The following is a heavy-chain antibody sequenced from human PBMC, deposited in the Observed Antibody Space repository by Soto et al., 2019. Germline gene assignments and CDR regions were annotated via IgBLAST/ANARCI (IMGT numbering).Heavy chain of an antibody. J-gene: IGHJ4*02. CDR1: GFTFSSYG. CDR2: IWYDGSNK. V-gene: IGHV3-33*01. CDR3: AREKGIAVAGRGNFDY. D-gene: IGHD6-19*01. Sequence: QVQLVESGGGVVQPGRSLRLSCAASGFTFSSYGMHWVRQAPGKGLEWVAVIWYDGSNKYYADSVKGRFTISRDNSKNTLYLQINSLRAEDTAVYYCAREKGIAVAGRGNFDYWGQGTLVTVSS.